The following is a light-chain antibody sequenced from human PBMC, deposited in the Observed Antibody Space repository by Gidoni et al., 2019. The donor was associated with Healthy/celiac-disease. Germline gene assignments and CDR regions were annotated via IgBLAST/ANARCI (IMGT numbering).Light chain of an antibody. CDR2: DAS. V-gene: IGKV3-11*01. CDR3: QQRSNWLFT. J-gene: IGKJ3*01. CDR1: QSVSSY. Sequence: EIMLTQSPATLSLSPGERATLSCRASQSVSSYVAWYQQTPGQAPRLLIYDASNRATGIPARFSGSGSGTDFSLTISSLEPEDFAVYYCQQRSNWLFTFGPGTKVDIK.